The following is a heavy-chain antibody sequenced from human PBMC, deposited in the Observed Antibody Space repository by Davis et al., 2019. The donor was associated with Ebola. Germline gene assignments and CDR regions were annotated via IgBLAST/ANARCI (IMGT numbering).Heavy chain of an antibody. J-gene: IGHJ3*02. Sequence: PSETLSLTCTVSGGSISYYYWTWVRQPPGKGLEWIGYIYYSGSTYYNPSLTSRVTISVDTSKSQFSLKLRSVTAADTAVYYCARDRGSSSGSSAFDIWGQGTMVTVSS. D-gene: IGHD6-13*01. CDR3: ARDRGSSSGSSAFDI. V-gene: IGHV4-59*01. CDR2: IYYSGST. CDR1: GGSISYYY.